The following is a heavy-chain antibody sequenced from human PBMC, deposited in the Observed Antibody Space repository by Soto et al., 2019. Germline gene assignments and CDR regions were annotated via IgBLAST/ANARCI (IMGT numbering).Heavy chain of an antibody. D-gene: IGHD1-26*01. CDR3: AAEGVRATGGYYYYGMDV. CDR2: IVVGSGNT. CDR1: GFTFTSSA. J-gene: IGHJ6*02. Sequence: SVKVSCKXSGFTFTSSAVQWVRQARGQRLEWIGWIVVGSGNTNYAQKFQERVTITRDMSTSTAYMELSSLRSEDTAVYYCAAEGVRATGGYYYYGMDVWGQGTTVTVSS. V-gene: IGHV1-58*01.